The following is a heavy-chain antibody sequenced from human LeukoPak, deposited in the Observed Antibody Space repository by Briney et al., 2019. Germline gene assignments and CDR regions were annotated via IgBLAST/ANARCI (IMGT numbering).Heavy chain of an antibody. J-gene: IGHJ4*02. CDR2: IKGDGIST. Sequence: PGGSLRLSCAASGFDFSSNWMHWVRHAPGQGLVWVSRIKGDGISTNYADSVKGRFTISRDIAKNTLYLQMNSLRAADTGVYYCAKDHYWSIDYWGRGTLVTVSS. V-gene: IGHV3-74*01. D-gene: IGHD3-3*01. CDR1: GFDFSSNW. CDR3: AKDHYWSIDY.